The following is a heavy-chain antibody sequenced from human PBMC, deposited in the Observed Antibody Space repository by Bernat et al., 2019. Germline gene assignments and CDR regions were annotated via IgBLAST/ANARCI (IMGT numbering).Heavy chain of an antibody. CDR3: VGRFDYGDYLSPFDY. CDR1: GFTFSSYW. CDR2: IKQDGSEK. V-gene: IGHV3-7*01. Sequence: EVQLVESGGGLVQPGGSLRLSCAASGFTFSSYWMSWVRQAPGKGLEWVANIKQDGSEKYYVDSVKGRFTISRDNAKNSLYLQMNSLTAEDTAVYYCVGRFDYGDYLSPFDYWGQGTLVTVSS. J-gene: IGHJ4*02. D-gene: IGHD4-17*01.